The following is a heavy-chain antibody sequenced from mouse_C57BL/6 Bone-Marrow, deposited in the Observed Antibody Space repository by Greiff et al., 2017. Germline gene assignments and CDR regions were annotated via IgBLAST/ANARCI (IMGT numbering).Heavy chain of an antibody. D-gene: IGHD2-12*01. CDR3: AGYSYSYAMDY. Sequence: QVQLQQSGAELVRPGASVKLSCKASGYTFTSYGISWVQQRTGQGLEWIGEIYPRSGNTYYNEKFKGKATLTAAKSSSTAYMELHSLTSEDSAFYFCAGYSYSYAMDYWGQGTSVTVSS. V-gene: IGHV1-81*01. J-gene: IGHJ4*01. CDR1: GYTFTSYG. CDR2: IYPRSGNT.